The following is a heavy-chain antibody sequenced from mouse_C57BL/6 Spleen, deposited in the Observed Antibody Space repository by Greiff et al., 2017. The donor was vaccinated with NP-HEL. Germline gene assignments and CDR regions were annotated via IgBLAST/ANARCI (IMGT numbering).Heavy chain of an antibody. D-gene: IGHD1-1*01. CDR2: IDPSDSYT. CDR1: GYTFTSYW. J-gene: IGHJ2*01. Sequence: QVQLQQSGAELVMPGASVKLSCKASGYTFTSYWMHWVKQRPGQGLEWIGEIDPSDSYTNYNQKFKGKSTLTVDKSSSTAYMQLSSLTSEDSAVYYCARVATGYFDYWGQGTTLTVSS. V-gene: IGHV1-69*01. CDR3: ARVATGYFDY.